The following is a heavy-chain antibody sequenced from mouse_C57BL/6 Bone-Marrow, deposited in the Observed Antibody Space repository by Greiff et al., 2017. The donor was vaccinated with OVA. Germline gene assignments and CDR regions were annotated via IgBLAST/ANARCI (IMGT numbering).Heavy chain of an antibody. CDR3: ARVTTVVAYYFDC. CDR1: GYTFTSYW. D-gene: IGHD1-1*01. Sequence: VQLQQSGAELAKPGASVKLSCKASGYTFTSYWMHWVKQRPGQGLEWIGYINPSSGYTKYNQKFKDKATLTADKSSSTAYMQLSSLTYEDSAVYYCARVTTVVAYYFDCWGQGTTLTVSS. CDR2: INPSSGYT. J-gene: IGHJ2*01. V-gene: IGHV1-7*01.